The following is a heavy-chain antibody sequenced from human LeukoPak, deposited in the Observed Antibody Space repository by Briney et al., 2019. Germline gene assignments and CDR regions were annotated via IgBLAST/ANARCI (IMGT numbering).Heavy chain of an antibody. Sequence: SETLSLTCTVSGGSISSGDYYWSWLRQPPGKGLEWIGYIYYRRSTYHNPSLKRCVTISVDTPNNQFSLQLSSGTASDTAVYYCARESTGFDYWGQGTLVTVSS. CDR3: ARESTGFDY. J-gene: IGHJ4*02. CDR1: GGSISSGDYY. V-gene: IGHV4-30-4*02. CDR2: IYYRRST. D-gene: IGHD2-2*01.